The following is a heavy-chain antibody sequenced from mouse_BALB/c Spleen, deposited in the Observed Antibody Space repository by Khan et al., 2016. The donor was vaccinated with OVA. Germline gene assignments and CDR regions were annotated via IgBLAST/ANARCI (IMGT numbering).Heavy chain of an antibody. D-gene: IGHD1-2*01. CDR3: ARSSTATAMDY. CDR1: GYTFTDYA. V-gene: IGHV1S137*01. CDR2: ISTYYGDA. J-gene: IGHJ4*01. Sequence: VQLQQSGAELVRPGVSVKISCKGSGYTFTDYAMHWVKQSHAKSLEWIGVISTYYGDASYNQKFKGKATMTVDKSSSTAYMELARLTSEESAIYYCARSSTATAMDYWGQGTSVTVSS.